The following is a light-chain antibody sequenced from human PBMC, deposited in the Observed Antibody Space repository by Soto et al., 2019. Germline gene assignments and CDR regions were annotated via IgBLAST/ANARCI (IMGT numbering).Light chain of an antibody. V-gene: IGKV3-20*01. CDR2: GAS. J-gene: IGKJ1*01. CDR3: QYYGSSPRT. CDR1: QSVSSTY. Sequence: EIVLTQSPGTLSLSPGERATLSCRASQSVSSTYLAWYQQKPGQAPRLLIYGASNRATGIPDRFSGSGSGTDFTLTISRLEPEDFAVYYCQYYGSSPRTFGQGTKVEIK.